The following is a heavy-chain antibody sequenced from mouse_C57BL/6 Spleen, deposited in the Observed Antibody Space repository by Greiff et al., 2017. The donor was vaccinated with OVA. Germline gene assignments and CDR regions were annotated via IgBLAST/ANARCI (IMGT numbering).Heavy chain of an antibody. CDR3: ARGLRAWFAY. Sequence: EVQLQESGGGLVKPGGSLKLSCAASGFTFSDYGMHWVRQAPEKGLEWVAYISSGSSTIYYADTVKGRFTISRDNAKNTLFLQMTSLRSEDTAMYYCARGLRAWFAYWGQGTLVTVSA. CDR2: ISSGSSTI. J-gene: IGHJ3*01. V-gene: IGHV5-17*01. D-gene: IGHD3-1*01. CDR1: GFTFSDYG.